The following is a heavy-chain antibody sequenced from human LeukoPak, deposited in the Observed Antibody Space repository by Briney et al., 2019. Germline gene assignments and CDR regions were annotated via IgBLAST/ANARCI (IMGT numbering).Heavy chain of an antibody. J-gene: IGHJ3*02. CDR1: GGSFSGYY. CDR2: INHSGST. V-gene: IGHV4-34*01. CDR3: ARDFLGYCSSTSCPHDSFDI. D-gene: IGHD2-2*01. Sequence: SETLSLTCAVYGGSFSGYYWSWIRHPPGKGLERVGDINHSGSTNYNPSFKSRVTISVDTSKNQFSLKLSSVTAADTAVYYCARDFLGYCSSTSCPHDSFDIWGQGTMVTVSS.